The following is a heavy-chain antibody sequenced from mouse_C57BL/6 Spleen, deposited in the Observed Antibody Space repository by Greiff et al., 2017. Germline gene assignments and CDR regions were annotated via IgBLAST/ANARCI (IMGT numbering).Heavy chain of an antibody. Sequence: VQLQQSGAELVKPGASVKMSCKASGYTFTSYWITWVKQRPGQGLEWIGDIYPGSGSTNYNEKFKSKATLTVDTSSSTAYMQLSSLTSEDSAVYYCASTMITEYYFDYWGQGTTLTVSS. D-gene: IGHD2-4*01. CDR2: IYPGSGST. CDR3: ASTMITEYYFDY. V-gene: IGHV1-55*01. J-gene: IGHJ2*01. CDR1: GYTFTSYW.